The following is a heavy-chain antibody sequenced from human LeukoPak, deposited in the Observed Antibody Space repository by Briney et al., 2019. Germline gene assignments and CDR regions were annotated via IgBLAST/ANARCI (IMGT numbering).Heavy chain of an antibody. V-gene: IGHV4-4*07. J-gene: IGHJ4*02. Sequence: SETLSLTCTVSGGSISSYYWSWIRQPAGKGLEWIGRIYSTGSTNYNPSLKSRVTMSVDTAKNQFSLRLRSVTAADTAVYYCARQIASAGTDGFDFWGQGALVTVSS. CDR2: IYSTGST. CDR3: ARQIASAGTDGFDF. CDR1: GGSISSYY. D-gene: IGHD6-13*01.